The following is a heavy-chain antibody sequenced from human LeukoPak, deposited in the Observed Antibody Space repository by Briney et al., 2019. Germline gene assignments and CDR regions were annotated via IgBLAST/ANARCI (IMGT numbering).Heavy chain of an antibody. J-gene: IGHJ6*02. CDR1: GFTFSSYG. CDR3: ARVGDPKYYYYGMDV. V-gene: IGHV3-33*01. Sequence: GGSLRLSCAASGFTFSSYGVHWVRQAPGKGLEWVAVIWYDGSNKYYADSVKGRFTISRDNSKNTLYLQMNSLRAEDTAVYYCARVGDPKYYYYGMDVWGQGTTVTVSS. D-gene: IGHD2-21*02. CDR2: IWYDGSNK.